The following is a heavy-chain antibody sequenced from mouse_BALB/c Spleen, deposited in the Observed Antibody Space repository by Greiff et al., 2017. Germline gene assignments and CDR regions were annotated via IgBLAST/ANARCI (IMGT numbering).Heavy chain of an antibody. D-gene: IGHD2-1*01. CDR1: GYTFTNYY. J-gene: IGHJ4*01. CDR3: ARGGYYGNYVGAMDY. Sequence: QVQLQQSGPELVKPGASVKMSCKASGYTFTNYYIHWVKQRPGQGLEWIGWIYPGDGSTKYNEKFKGKTTLTADKSSSTAYMLLSSLTSEDSAIYFCARGGYYGNYVGAMDYWGQGTSVTVSS. CDR2: IYPGDGST. V-gene: IGHV1S56*01.